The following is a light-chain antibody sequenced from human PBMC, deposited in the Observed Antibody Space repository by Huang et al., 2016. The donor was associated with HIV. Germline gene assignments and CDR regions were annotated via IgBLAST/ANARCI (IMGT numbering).Light chain of an antibody. J-gene: IGKJ2*01. V-gene: IGKV2-30*02. CDR1: QSLVHSDGNTY. CDR2: RVS. Sequence: DVVMTQSPLSLPVTLGQPASISCRSSQSLVHSDGNTYLNWFQQRPGQSPRRLIYRVSTRDSGVPDRFSGSGSGTDFTLKISRVEAEDVAVYYCVQGIHWLYTFGPGTKLEIK. CDR3: VQGIHWLYT.